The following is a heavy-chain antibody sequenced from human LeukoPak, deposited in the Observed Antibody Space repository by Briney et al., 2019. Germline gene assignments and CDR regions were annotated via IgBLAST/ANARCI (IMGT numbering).Heavy chain of an antibody. J-gene: IGHJ4*02. D-gene: IGHD6-13*01. Sequence: TGGSLRLSCAASGFTFSSYSMNWVRQAPGKGLEWVSSISSSSSYIYYADSVKGRFTISRDNAKNSLYMQMNSLRAEDTAVYYCARGSIAAAGGSWGQGTLVTVSS. V-gene: IGHV3-21*01. CDR2: ISSSSSYI. CDR3: ARGSIAAAGGS. CDR1: GFTFSSYS.